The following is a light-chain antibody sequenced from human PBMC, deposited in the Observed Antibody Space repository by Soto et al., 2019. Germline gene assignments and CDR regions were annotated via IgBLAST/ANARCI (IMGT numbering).Light chain of an antibody. Sequence: EIVLTQSPDTLSLSPGESATLSCRASQSVKNHLAWYQQKPGQTPRLLIYDASNRAPGIPARFTGSGSGTDFTLTISSLEPEDFAVYYCQQRTKWEITFGGGSRVDMK. CDR3: QQRTKWEIT. V-gene: IGKV3-11*01. CDR2: DAS. J-gene: IGKJ4*01. CDR1: QSVKNH.